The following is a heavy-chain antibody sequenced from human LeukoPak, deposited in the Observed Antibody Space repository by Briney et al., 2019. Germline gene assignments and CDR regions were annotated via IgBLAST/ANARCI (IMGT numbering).Heavy chain of an antibody. V-gene: IGHV1-2*02. J-gene: IGHJ1*01. CDR1: GYTFTGYY. D-gene: IGHD1-26*01. CDR3: ARGGPRGSYYEYFHH. CDR2: INPNSGDT. Sequence: ASVKVSCKASGYTFTGYYMHWVRQAPGQGLEWMGWINPNSGDTNYAQKFQGRVTVTRDTSISTAYMELSRLRSDDTAVYYCARGGPRGSYYEYFHHWGQGTLVSVSS.